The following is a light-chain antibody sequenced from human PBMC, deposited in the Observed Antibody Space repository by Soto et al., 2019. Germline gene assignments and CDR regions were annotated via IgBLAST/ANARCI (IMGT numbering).Light chain of an antibody. CDR2: DTN. CDR1: TGAVTSGQF. CDR3: LLTYNTARV. V-gene: IGLV7-46*01. J-gene: IGLJ3*02. Sequence: QAVVTQEPSLTVSPGGTVTLTCGSNTGAVTSGQFPYWFQQKPGQAPRTLIYDTNNKYSWTPARFSGSLLGDKAALTLTGAQPEDEAEYYCLLTYNTARVFGGGTKVTVL.